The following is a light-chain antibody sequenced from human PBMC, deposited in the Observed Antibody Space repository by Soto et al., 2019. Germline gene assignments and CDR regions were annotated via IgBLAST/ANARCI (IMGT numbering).Light chain of an antibody. CDR2: DAS. J-gene: IGKJ4*01. Sequence: EIVLTQSPATLSLSPGEGATLSCRASQSVGRYLAWYQQKPGQAPRLLIYDASKRATGIAARVSGSGSGTDFTLTISSLEPEDFAVYYCQQRSDWPSTFGGGTKVQIK. CDR1: QSVGRY. CDR3: QQRSDWPST. V-gene: IGKV3-11*01.